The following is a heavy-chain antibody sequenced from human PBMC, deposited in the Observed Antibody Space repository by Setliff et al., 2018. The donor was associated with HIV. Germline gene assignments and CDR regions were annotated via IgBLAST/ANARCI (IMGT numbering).Heavy chain of an antibody. V-gene: IGHV4-61*02. Sequence: SETLSLTCTVSGGSISSGSYYWSWIRQPAGKGLEWIGRIYTSGSTNYNPSLKSRVTISVDTSKNQFSLKLRSVTAADTAVYYCARKGSSSRSQEYYYDFWGQGTLVTVSS. CDR3: ARKGSSSRSQEYYYDF. J-gene: IGHJ4*02. D-gene: IGHD6-13*01. CDR1: GGSISSGSYY. CDR2: IYTSGST.